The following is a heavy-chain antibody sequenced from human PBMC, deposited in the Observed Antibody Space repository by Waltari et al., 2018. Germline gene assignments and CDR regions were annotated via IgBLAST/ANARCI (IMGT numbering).Heavy chain of an antibody. J-gene: IGHJ3*01. CDR1: GFTFSSYA. V-gene: IGHV3-23*01. Sequence: EVQLLESGGGLVQPGGSLILSCAASGFTFSSYAMSWVRQAPGKGLEWGSAISGSGGSTYYGDYVKVRFTSPRDNSKNTLYLQMHRLSAEDTAVYYCAKDLEPQEVAVWGQGTMVTVSS. CDR2: ISGSGGST. D-gene: IGHD1-1*01. CDR3: AKDLEPQEVAV.